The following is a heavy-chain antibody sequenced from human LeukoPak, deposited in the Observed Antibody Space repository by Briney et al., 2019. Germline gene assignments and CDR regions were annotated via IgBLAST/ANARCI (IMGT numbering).Heavy chain of an antibody. D-gene: IGHD3-10*01. CDR2: INWNGGST. V-gene: IGHV3-20*01. J-gene: IGHJ5*02. Sequence: GGSLRLSCAASGFTFDNYGMSWVRQAPGKGLEWVSGINWNGGSTGYADSVKGRFTISRDNAKNSLYLQMNSLKAEDTALYHCARDSGTPGSYYEPVNWFDPWGQGTLVTVSS. CDR3: ARDSGTPGSYYEPVNWFDP. CDR1: GFTFDNYG.